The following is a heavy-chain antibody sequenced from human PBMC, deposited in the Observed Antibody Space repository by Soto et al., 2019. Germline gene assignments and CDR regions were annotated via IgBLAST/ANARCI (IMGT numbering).Heavy chain of an antibody. V-gene: IGHV4-34*01. CDR3: ARGPYYYGTSGYYPAFWYFDY. CDR2: INHSGST. CDR1: GGSFSDYY. J-gene: IGHJ4*02. D-gene: IGHD3-22*01. Sequence: PSETLSLTCAVYGGSFSDYYWIWIRQPPGKGPEWIGEINHSGSTNYNPSLKSRVTISVDTSKNQFSLKLTSVTAADTAVYYCARGPYYYGTSGYYPAFWYFDYWGQGSLVTVSS.